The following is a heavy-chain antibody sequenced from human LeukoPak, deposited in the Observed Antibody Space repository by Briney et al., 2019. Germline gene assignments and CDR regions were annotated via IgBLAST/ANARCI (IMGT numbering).Heavy chain of an antibody. CDR1: GFTFSSYA. Sequence: PGGSLRLSCAASGFTFSSYAVSWVRQAPGKGLEWVSAISGSGGSTYYADSVKGRFTISRDNSKNTLYLQMNSLRAEDTAVYYCAKYPRADGDFFDYWGQGTLVTVSS. D-gene: IGHD4-17*01. CDR2: ISGSGGST. CDR3: AKYPRADGDFFDY. J-gene: IGHJ4*02. V-gene: IGHV3-23*01.